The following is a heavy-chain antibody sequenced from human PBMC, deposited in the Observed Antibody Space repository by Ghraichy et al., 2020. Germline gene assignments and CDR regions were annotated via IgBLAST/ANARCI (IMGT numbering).Heavy chain of an antibody. CDR3: ARDQEWRASSSGFDP. V-gene: IGHV4-59*01. Sequence: SQTLSLTCTVSGDSLNNYYWSWIRQAPGKGLEWIGSIYHNGRTKYNPSLKSRVPMSVDTSKNQFSLSLTSVTAADTAVFYCARDQEWRASSSGFDPWGQGTLVSVSP. D-gene: IGHD2-2*01. CDR2: IYHNGRT. CDR1: GDSLNNYY. J-gene: IGHJ5*02.